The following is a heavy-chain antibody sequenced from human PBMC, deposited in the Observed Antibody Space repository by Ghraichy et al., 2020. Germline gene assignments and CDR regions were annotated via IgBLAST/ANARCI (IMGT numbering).Heavy chain of an antibody. CDR2: IYYSGST. V-gene: IGHV4-39*01. CDR1: GGSISSSRYY. J-gene: IGHJ2*01. CDR3: ARRPFWTVTTGYFDL. D-gene: IGHD4-17*01. Sequence: SETLSLTCTVSGGSISSSRYYWGWIRQPPGKGLEWLGGIYYSGSTYYNPSLKSRVTISVDTSKNQFSLKLSSVTAADTAVYYCARRPFWTVTTGYFDLWGRGTLVTVSS.